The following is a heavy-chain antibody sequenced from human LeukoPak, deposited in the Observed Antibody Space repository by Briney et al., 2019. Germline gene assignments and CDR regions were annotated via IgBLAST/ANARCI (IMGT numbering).Heavy chain of an antibody. CDR1: GGSISSYY. V-gene: IGHV4-59*12. J-gene: IGHJ5*02. D-gene: IGHD3-16*02. Sequence: SETLSLTCTVSGGSISSYYWSWIRQPPGKGLEWIGYIYYSGSTNYNPSLKSRVTMSVDTSKNPFFLKLSSVDAADTAVYYCARDRNAYVWGSYRYVWFAPWGQGTLVTVSS. CDR2: IYYSGST. CDR3: ARDRNAYVWGSYRYVWFAP.